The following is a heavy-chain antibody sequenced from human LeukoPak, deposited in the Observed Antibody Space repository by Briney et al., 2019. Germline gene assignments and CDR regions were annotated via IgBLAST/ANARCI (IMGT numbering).Heavy chain of an antibody. V-gene: IGHV4-59*01. D-gene: IGHD3-22*01. CDR1: GGSISSYY. J-gene: IGHJ4*02. CDR3: ARAGSGYSFDY. CDR2: MFYSGST. Sequence: SETLSLTCTVSGGSISSYYWSWIRQPPGKGLEWIGYMFYSGSTNYNPSLRSRVTISVDASKNQFSLKLSSVTAADTAVYYCARAGSGYSFDYWGQGTLVTVSS.